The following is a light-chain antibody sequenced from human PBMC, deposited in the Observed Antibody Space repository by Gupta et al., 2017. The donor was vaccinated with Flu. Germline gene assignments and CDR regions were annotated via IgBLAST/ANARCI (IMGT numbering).Light chain of an antibody. CDR1: QSISSW. Sequence: VGDRVTITCRASQSISSWLSWYQQKPGKAPKLLNYKASTLESGVPSRFSGSGFGTEFTLTISRLQPDDFATYYCQEYNSYWAFGQGTKVEIK. V-gene: IGKV1-5*03. CDR2: KAS. CDR3: QEYNSYWA. J-gene: IGKJ1*01.